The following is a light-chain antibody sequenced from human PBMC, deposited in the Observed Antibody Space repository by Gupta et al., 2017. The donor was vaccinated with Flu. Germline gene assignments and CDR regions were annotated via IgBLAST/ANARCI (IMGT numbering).Light chain of an antibody. J-gene: IGLJ2*01. CDR2: EVN. V-gene: IGLV2-8*01. Sequence: QSALTQPPSASGSPGQSVTISCTGTSSDVGGYNSVPWYQQHPGKAPKRMIYEVNKRPSGVPDRFSGSKSGNTASLTVSGLQAEDEADYYCSSYAGSNNLIFGGGTKLTVL. CDR3: SSYAGSNNLI. CDR1: SSDVGGYNS.